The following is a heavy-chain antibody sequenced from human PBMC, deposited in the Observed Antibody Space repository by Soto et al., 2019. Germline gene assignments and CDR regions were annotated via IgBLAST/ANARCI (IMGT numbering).Heavy chain of an antibody. CDR2: IWYDGSNK. Sequence: QVQLVESGGGVVQPGRSLRLSCAASGFTFSSYGMHWVRQAPGKGLEWVAVIWYDGSNKYYADSVKGRFTISRDNSKNTLYLQMNSLSAEDTAVYYCARDVGWLPAYCGGDCYNYYYGMDVWGQGTTVTVSS. CDR3: ARDVGWLPAYCGGDCYNYYYGMDV. V-gene: IGHV3-33*01. J-gene: IGHJ6*02. D-gene: IGHD2-21*02. CDR1: GFTFSSYG.